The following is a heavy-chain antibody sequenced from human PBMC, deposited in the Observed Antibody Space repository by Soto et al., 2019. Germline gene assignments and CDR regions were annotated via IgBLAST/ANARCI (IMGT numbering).Heavy chain of an antibody. CDR1: GGSISSGGYS. CDR2: IYHSGST. CDR3: ARSMSPIQGYFDY. J-gene: IGHJ4*02. Sequence: QLQLQESGSGLVKPSQTLSLTCAVSGGSISSGGYSWNWIRQPPGMGLEWIGYIYHSGSTYYNPSLKSRVTISVDTSKNQFSLKLTSVTAADTAVYYCARSMSPIQGYFDYWGQGTLVTVSS. D-gene: IGHD3-10*02. V-gene: IGHV4-30-2*01.